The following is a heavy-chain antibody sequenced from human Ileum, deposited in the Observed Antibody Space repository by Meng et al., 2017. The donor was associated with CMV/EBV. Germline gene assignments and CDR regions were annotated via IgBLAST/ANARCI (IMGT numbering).Heavy chain of an antibody. J-gene: IGHJ4*02. D-gene: IGHD6-13*01. CDR2: TYYRSRWYN. Sequence: QVLLPQSCPGLVKPSQILSLTGAISGDSGSGYSVAWIWIRQSPSRGLEWLGRTYYRSRWYNDYAESVKSRISINPDTSTNQFSLDLSSVTPEDTAIYYCARGESSSLDYWGQGTLVTVSS. CDR1: GDSGSGYSVA. V-gene: IGHV6-1*01. CDR3: ARGESSSLDY.